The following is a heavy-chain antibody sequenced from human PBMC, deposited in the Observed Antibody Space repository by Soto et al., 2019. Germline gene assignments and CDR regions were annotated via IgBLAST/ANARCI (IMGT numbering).Heavy chain of an antibody. V-gene: IGHV3-13*01. CDR3: ARRASYGHGGGGWFDP. CDR1: GLTFSAYD. Sequence: EVQLVESGGGLVQPGGSLRLSCAASGLTFSAYDMHWVRQATGKGLEWVAAIGTQHDTYYPDSVKGRFTISRENANNSLYHQMNSRRAGDAAVYYCARRASYGHGGGGWFDPWGQGTLVTVSS. D-gene: IGHD3-16*01. J-gene: IGHJ5*02. CDR2: IGTQHDT.